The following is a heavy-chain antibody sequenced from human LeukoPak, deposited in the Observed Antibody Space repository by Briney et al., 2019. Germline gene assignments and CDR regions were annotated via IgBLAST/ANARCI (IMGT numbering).Heavy chain of an antibody. CDR3: ARQIASAGTSGFDF. D-gene: IGHD6-13*01. CDR2: IYSAEST. CDR1: GGSISSYY. V-gene: IGHV4-4*07. Sequence: PSETLSLTCTVSGGSISSYYWSGVRQPGGKGVEWIGRIYSAESTNYNPSLKSRVTMSVHTPNNQFSLRLRSVTAADTAVYYCARQIASAGTSGFDFWGQGALVTVSS. J-gene: IGHJ4*02.